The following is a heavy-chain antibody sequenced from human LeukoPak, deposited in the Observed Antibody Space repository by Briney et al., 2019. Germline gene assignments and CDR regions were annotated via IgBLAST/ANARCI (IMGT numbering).Heavy chain of an antibody. Sequence: GGSLRLSCAVSGFTISSHGMHWVRQAPGKGREWVAMIAYHGNTEYYGDSVKGRFTISRDNSKNTLYLQMDSLRAEDTAVYHCAKDWGSGGWYNYFDPWGQGTLVTVSS. CDR1: GFTISSHG. CDR3: AKDWGSGGWYNYFDP. CDR2: IAYHGNTE. V-gene: IGHV3-30*18. J-gene: IGHJ5*02. D-gene: IGHD6-19*01.